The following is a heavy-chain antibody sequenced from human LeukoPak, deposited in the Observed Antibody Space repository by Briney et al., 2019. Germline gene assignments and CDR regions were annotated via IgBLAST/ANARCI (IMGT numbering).Heavy chain of an antibody. V-gene: IGHV3-74*01. Sequence: GGSLRLSCAASGFTFSSYWMRWVRQAPGKGLVWVSRISSDGSSTSYADSVKGRFTISRDNTKNTLYLQMNSLRAEDTAVYYCTRRSAAAANGGFDYWGQGSLVTVSS. D-gene: IGHD6-13*01. J-gene: IGHJ4*02. CDR1: GFTFSSYW. CDR2: ISSDGSST. CDR3: TRRSAAAANGGFDY.